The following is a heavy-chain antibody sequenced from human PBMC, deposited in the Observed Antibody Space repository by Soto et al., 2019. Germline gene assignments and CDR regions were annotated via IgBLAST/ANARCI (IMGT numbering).Heavy chain of an antibody. D-gene: IGHD1-26*01. CDR2: TSDTGNT. V-gene: IGHV4-59*02. Sequence: PSETLSLTCFVSGGTVTSHQWSWIRQFPGQGPEWIAYTSDTGNTNYTPCLQSRVTISLVTSKNQVSLELTSMTAADTAVYYCARDMHAGFTRYFDPWGQGTLVTVSS. CDR3: ARDMHAGFTRYFDP. CDR1: GGTVTSHQ. J-gene: IGHJ5*02.